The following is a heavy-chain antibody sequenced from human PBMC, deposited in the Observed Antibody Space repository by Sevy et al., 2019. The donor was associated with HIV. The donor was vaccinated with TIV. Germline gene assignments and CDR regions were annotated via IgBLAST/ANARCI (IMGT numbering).Heavy chain of an antibody. D-gene: IGHD6-6*01. Sequence: ASVKVSCKASGYTLTTYYMHWVRQAPGQGLEWMVIINPSGGNTNYAQKFQGRVTMTRDTSTSTVYMELSRLRSEDTAVYYCARALEIYRSSGYWFDPWGQGTLVTVSS. CDR2: INPSGGNT. CDR1: GYTLTTYY. CDR3: ARALEIYRSSGYWFDP. V-gene: IGHV1-46*01. J-gene: IGHJ5*02.